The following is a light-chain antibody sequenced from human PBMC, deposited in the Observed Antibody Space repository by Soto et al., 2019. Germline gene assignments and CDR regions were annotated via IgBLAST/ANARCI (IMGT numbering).Light chain of an antibody. V-gene: IGKV1-33*01. CDR1: QNIARY. CDR2: DAS. CDR3: QQYDNLPLT. J-gene: IGKJ4*01. Sequence: DIRMTQSPSSLSASVGDRVTIXXRASQNIARYVNWYQQKPGKAPKLXIYDASNLETGVPSRFSGSGSGTDFTFTISSLQPEDIATYYCQQYDNLPLTFGGGTKVDIK.